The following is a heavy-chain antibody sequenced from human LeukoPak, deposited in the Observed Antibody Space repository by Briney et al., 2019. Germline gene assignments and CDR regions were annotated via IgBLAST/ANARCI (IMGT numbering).Heavy chain of an antibody. J-gene: IGHJ6*02. CDR1: GFTLDDYA. D-gene: IGHD2/OR15-2a*01. CDR3: AQEIGHYGMDV. CDR2: ISWNSGSI. Sequence: GRSLRLPCAASGFTLDDYAMHWVRQAPGKGLEWVSDISWNSGSIGYADSVKGRFTISRDNAKNSLYLQMNSLRAEDTALYYCAQEIGHYGMDVWGQGTTVTVSS. V-gene: IGHV3-9*01.